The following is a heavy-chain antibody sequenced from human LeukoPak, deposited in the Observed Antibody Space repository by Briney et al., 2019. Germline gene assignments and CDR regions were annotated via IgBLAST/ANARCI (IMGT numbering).Heavy chain of an antibody. J-gene: IGHJ4*02. CDR3: PTITYFDYRWGRFVS. V-gene: IGHV3-23*01. CDR2: LSGSGKYT. Sequence: GFLRLSSAASGFTSFTYTMCWVRPGPGKGLEWVSPLSGSGKYTHRAASVKGRLTISRDNSKNMLYLQMNSRGAEDTAVYYCPTITYFDYRWGRFVSWGQGTLVTVSS. CDR1: GFTSFTYT. D-gene: IGHD3-16*01.